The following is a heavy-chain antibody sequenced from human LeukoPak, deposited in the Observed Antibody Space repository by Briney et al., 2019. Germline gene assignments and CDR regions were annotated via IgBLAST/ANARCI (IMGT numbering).Heavy chain of an antibody. CDR3: ARIVTAGIYNMDV. J-gene: IGHJ6*03. Sequence: PSETLSLTCAVYGGSFSGYYWSWLRQPPGKGLEWIGEINHSGSTIYNPSLKSRVTISVDTSKNQFSLKLTSLTAADTAVYYCARIVTAGIYNMDVWGKGTTVTVSS. D-gene: IGHD2-2*02. CDR2: INHSGST. CDR1: GGSFSGYY. V-gene: IGHV4-34*01.